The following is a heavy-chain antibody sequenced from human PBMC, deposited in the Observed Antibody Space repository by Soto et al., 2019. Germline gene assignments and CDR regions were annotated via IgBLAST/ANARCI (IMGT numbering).Heavy chain of an antibody. V-gene: IGHV1-3*01. CDR1: GYTFTSYA. D-gene: IGHD3-10*01. Sequence: GASVKVSCKASGYTFTSYAMHWVRQAPGQRLEWMGWINAGNGNTKYSQKFQGWVTMTRDTSISTAYMELSRLRSDDTAVYYCARDLSTMVRGVIHYYGMDVWGQGTTVTVSS. J-gene: IGHJ6*02. CDR3: ARDLSTMVRGVIHYYGMDV. CDR2: INAGNGNT.